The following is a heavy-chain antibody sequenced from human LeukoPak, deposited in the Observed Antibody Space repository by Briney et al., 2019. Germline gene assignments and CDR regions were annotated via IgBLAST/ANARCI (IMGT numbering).Heavy chain of an antibody. Sequence: GGSLRLSCGASGFTFSSYWMSWVRQAPGKGLEWVANIKQDGSEKYYVDSVKGRFTISRDNAKNSLYLQMNSLRAEDTAVYFCARVKYYYDSSGYYEYYFDYWGQGTLVTVSS. CDR1: GFTFSSYW. V-gene: IGHV3-7*03. D-gene: IGHD3-22*01. CDR3: ARVKYYYDSSGYYEYYFDY. CDR2: IKQDGSEK. J-gene: IGHJ4*02.